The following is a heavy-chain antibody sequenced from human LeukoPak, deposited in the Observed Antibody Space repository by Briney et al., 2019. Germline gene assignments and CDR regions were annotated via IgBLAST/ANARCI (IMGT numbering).Heavy chain of an antibody. CDR1: GFTFSSYE. J-gene: IGHJ4*02. CDR2: ISSSGSTI. CDR3: AREGCSSTSCYDY. D-gene: IGHD2-2*01. V-gene: IGHV3-48*03. Sequence: GGSLRLSCAASGFTFSSYEMNWVRQAPGKGLEWVSYISSSGSTIYYADSVKGRFTISRDNAKNSLYLQMSSLRAEDTAVYYCAREGCSSTSCYDYWGQGTLVTVSS.